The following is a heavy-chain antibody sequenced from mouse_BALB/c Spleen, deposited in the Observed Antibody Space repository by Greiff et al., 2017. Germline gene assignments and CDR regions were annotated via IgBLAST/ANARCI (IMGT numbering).Heavy chain of an antibody. D-gene: IGHD1-1*01. V-gene: IGHV7-3*02. CDR1: GFTFTDYY. J-gene: IGHJ3*01. CDR2: IRNKANGYTT. Sequence: VQLKESGGGLVQPGGSLRLSCATSGFTFTDYYMSWVRHPPGKALEWLGFIRNKANGYTTEYSASVKGRFTISRDNSQSILYLQMNTLRAEDSATYYCARGNYGSSYWFAYWGQGTLVTVSA. CDR3: ARGNYGSSYWFAY.